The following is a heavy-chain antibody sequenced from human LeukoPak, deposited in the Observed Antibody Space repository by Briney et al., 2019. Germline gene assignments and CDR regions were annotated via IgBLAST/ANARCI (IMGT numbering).Heavy chain of an antibody. J-gene: IGHJ4*02. CDR2: IIPIFGTA. V-gene: IGHV1-69*06. CDR3: ASKYYYDSSGYYYFDY. Sequence: ASVKVSCKASGGTFSSYAISWVRQAPGKGLEWMGGIIPIFGTANYAQKFQGRVTITADKSTSTAYMELSSLRSEDTAVYYCASKYYYDSSGYYYFDYWGQGTLVTVSS. CDR1: GGTFSSYA. D-gene: IGHD3-22*01.